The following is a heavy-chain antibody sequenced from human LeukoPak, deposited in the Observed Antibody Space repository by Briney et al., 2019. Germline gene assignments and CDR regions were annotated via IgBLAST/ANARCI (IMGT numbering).Heavy chain of an antibody. CDR3: ARRYYDILTGYYSFDY. CDR2: IYYSGST. D-gene: IGHD3-9*01. J-gene: IGHJ4*02. Sequence: PSQTLSLTCTVSGGSISSGVYYWSWIRQPPGKGLEWIGYIYYSGSTYYNPSLKSRVTISVDTSKNQFSLKLSSVTAADTAVYYCARRYYDILTGYYSFDYWGQGTLVTVSS. CDR1: GGSISSGVYY. V-gene: IGHV4-30-4*01.